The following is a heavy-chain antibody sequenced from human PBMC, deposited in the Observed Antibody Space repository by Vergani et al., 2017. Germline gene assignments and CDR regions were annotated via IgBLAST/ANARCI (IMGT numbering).Heavy chain of an antibody. CDR1: GFTFSSYA. CDR2: ISYDGSNK. V-gene: IGHV3-30-3*01. CDR3: ARDRIAAPVPYYYYYYGMDV. Sequence: QVQLVESGGGVVQPGRSLRLSCAASGFTFSSYAMHWVRQAPGKGLEWVAIISYDGSNKYYADSVKGRFTISRDNSKTTLYLQMNSLRAEDTAVYYCARDRIAAPVPYYYYYYGMDVWGQGTTVTVSS. D-gene: IGHD6-13*01. J-gene: IGHJ6*02.